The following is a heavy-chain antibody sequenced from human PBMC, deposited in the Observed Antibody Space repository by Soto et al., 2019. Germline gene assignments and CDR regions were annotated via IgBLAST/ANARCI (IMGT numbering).Heavy chain of an antibody. V-gene: IGHV1-3*01. CDR3: ARNYGYSYGLSYFDY. D-gene: IGHD5-18*01. CDR1: GYTFTSYA. CDR2: INAGNGNT. J-gene: IGHJ4*02. Sequence: ASVKVSCKASGYTFTSYAMHWVRQAPGQRLEWMGWINAGNGNTKYSQKFQGRVTITRDTSVSTAYMELSSLRSEDTAVYYCARNYGYSYGLSYFDYWGQGTLVTVSS.